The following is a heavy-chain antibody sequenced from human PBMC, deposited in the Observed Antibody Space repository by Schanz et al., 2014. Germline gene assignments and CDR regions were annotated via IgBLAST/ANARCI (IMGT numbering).Heavy chain of an antibody. CDR3: ARRSYANSASPHFDY. CDR2: INPNSGGT. V-gene: IGHV1-2*06. J-gene: IGHJ4*02. CDR1: GYTFTGYY. Sequence: QVQLVQSGAEVKKPGASVKVSCKASGYTFTGYYMHWVRQAPGQGLEWMGRINPNSGGTNYAQKFQGVVTMTRDTSISAAYMELRSLISDDTAVYYCARRSYANSASPHFDYWGQGTLVTVSS. D-gene: IGHD3-22*01.